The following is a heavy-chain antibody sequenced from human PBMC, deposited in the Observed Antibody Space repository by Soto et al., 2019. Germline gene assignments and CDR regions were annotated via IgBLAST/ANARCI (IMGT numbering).Heavy chain of an antibody. CDR3: ARLEGLATISYYFDF. CDR1: GGSISSSSYY. J-gene: IGHJ4*02. Sequence: QLQLQESGPGLVKPSEALSLTCSVSGGSISSSSYYWGWICQPPGKGLEWIGSIYYSGSTYYNPSLKSRVTISIDKSKNQFSLKLSSLTAADTAVYYCARLEGLATISYYFDFWGQGTLVTVSS. D-gene: IGHD3-9*01. CDR2: IYYSGST. V-gene: IGHV4-39*01.